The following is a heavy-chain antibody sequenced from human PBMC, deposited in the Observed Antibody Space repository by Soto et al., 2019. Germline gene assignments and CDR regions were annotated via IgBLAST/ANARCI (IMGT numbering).Heavy chain of an antibody. V-gene: IGHV3-74*01. CDR3: AREINYDFWSGYLYGMDV. Sequence: GGSLRLSCAASGFTFSSDWMHWVRQAPGKGLVWVSRINTDGSDTSYADSVKGRFTISRDNAKNMLYLQMNSLRAEDTAVYYCAREINYDFWSGYLYGMDVWGQGTTVTVSS. D-gene: IGHD3-3*01. CDR1: GFTFSSDW. CDR2: INTDGSDT. J-gene: IGHJ6*02.